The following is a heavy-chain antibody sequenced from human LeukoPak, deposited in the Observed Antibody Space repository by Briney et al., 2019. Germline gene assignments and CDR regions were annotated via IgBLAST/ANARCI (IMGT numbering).Heavy chain of an antibody. Sequence: PSETLSLTCTVSGGSISSYYWSWIRQPAGKGLEWIGRIYTSGSTNYNPSLKSRVTMSVDTPKNQFSLKLSSVTAADTAVYYCARAAVGATPVYYYYYYYMDVWGKGTTVTVSS. CDR3: ARAAVGATPVYYYYYYYMDV. CDR1: GGSISSYY. J-gene: IGHJ6*03. D-gene: IGHD1-26*01. CDR2: IYTSGST. V-gene: IGHV4-4*07.